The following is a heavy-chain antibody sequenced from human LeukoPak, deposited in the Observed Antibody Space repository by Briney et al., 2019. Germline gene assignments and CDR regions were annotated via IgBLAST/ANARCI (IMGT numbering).Heavy chain of an antibody. Sequence: GGSLRLSCAASGFPFSRYWMTWVRQAPGKGLEWVANIKYDGSEKFYVGSVRGRFTISRDNTNNSLHLQMNSLRAKDTAIYYCARDPTYDSGSPLGYGGQGTLVAVSS. V-gene: IGHV3-7*01. J-gene: IGHJ4*02. CDR3: ARDPTYDSGSPLGY. CDR1: GFPFSRYW. D-gene: IGHD3-10*01. CDR2: IKYDGSEK.